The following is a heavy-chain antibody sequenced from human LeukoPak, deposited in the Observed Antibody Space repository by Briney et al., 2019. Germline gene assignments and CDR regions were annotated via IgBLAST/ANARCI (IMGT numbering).Heavy chain of an antibody. CDR3: AKALGGDYNY. Sequence: GGSLRLSCAASGFTFSSYGMHWVRQAPGKGLEWGAFIRYDGSNKYYADSVKGRFTISRDNSKNPLYLQLNSLRAEDTAVYYCAKALGGDYNYWGQGPLVTVSS. CDR2: IRYDGSNK. CDR1: GFTFSSYG. D-gene: IGHD4-17*01. V-gene: IGHV3-30*02. J-gene: IGHJ4*02.